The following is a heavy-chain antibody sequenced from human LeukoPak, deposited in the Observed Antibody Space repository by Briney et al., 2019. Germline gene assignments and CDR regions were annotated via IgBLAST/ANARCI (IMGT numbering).Heavy chain of an antibody. D-gene: IGHD5-12*01. V-gene: IGHV1-18*04. J-gene: IGHJ4*02. Sequence: GASVKVSCKTSGYTFISYGISWVRQAPGQGLEWMGWISAYNGNTNYAQKLQGRVTMTTDTSTSTAYMDLRSLRSDDTAVYYCARVRNSGFRYVDSWGQGTLVTVSS. CDR1: GYTFISYG. CDR2: ISAYNGNT. CDR3: ARVRNSGFRYVDS.